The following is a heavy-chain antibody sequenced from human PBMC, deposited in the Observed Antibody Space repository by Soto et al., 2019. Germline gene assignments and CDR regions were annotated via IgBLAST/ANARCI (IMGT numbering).Heavy chain of an antibody. J-gene: IGHJ3*02. V-gene: IGHV4-59*08. CDR3: ARRYSSAFDI. Sequence: SETLSLTCTVSGGSISSYYWSWIRQPPGKGLEWIGYIYYSGSTNYNLSLKSRVTISVDTSKNQFSLKLSSVTAADTAVYYCARRYSSAFDIWGQGTMVTVSS. CDR2: IYYSGST. CDR1: GGSISSYY. D-gene: IGHD6-13*01.